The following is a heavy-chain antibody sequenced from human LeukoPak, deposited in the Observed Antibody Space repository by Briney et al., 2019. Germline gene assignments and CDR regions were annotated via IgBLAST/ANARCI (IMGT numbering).Heavy chain of an antibody. CDR3: ARQGQVAALDAFDI. D-gene: IGHD2-15*01. CDR2: INHSGST. CDR1: GGSFSGYY. Sequence: SETLSLTCAVYGGSFSGYYWSWIRQPPGKGLEWIGEINHSGSTNYNPSLKSRVTISVDTSKNQFSLKLSSVTAADTAVYYCARQGQVAALDAFDIWGQGTMVTVSS. J-gene: IGHJ3*02. V-gene: IGHV4-34*01.